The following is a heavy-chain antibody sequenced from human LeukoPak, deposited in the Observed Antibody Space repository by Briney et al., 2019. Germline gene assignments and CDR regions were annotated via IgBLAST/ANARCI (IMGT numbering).Heavy chain of an antibody. Sequence: SETLSLTCAVSGGSISSYYWSWIRQPPGKGLEWIGYMDYSENTNYNPSLKSRVTISVDTSKNQFSLKLTSVTAADTAVYYCARVRWELLMRTFDIWGQGTMVTVSS. CDR3: ARVRWELLMRTFDI. CDR1: GGSISSYY. J-gene: IGHJ3*02. V-gene: IGHV4-59*01. D-gene: IGHD1-26*01. CDR2: MDYSENT.